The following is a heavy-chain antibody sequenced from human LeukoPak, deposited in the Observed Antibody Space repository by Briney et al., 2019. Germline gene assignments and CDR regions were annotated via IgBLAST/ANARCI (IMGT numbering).Heavy chain of an antibody. CDR3: ARHGWDYPSGTYYTFDP. J-gene: IGHJ5*02. Sequence: SETLSLTCTVSGDSISSSRYYWGWIRQPPGKGLEWIGSVSYSGSPYYNPSLKSRVTTSVDTSKNQFSLRLSSVTATDTAMYYCARHGWDYPSGTYYTFDPWGRGTLVTVSS. CDR1: GDSISSSRYY. CDR2: VSYSGSP. D-gene: IGHD3-10*01. V-gene: IGHV4-39*01.